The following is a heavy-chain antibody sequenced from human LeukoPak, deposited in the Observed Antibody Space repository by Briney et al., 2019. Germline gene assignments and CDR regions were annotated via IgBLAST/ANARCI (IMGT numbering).Heavy chain of an antibody. CDR2: IRSKANSYAT. J-gene: IGHJ4*02. CDR3: TIFLSLGMPPY. D-gene: IGHD3-3*02. V-gene: IGHV3-73*01. Sequence: GGSLRLSCAASGFTFSGSAMLWVRQASGKGREWVGRIRSKANSYATAYAASVKGRFTISRDDSKNTAYLQMNSLKTEDSAVYYCTIFLSLGMPPYWGQGTLVTVSS. CDR1: GFTFSGSA.